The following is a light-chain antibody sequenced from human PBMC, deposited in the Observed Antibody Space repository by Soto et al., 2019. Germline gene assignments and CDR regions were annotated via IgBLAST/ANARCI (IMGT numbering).Light chain of an antibody. Sequence: EIVLTQSPGTLSWSPGERATLSCRSSESVTDNQLAWYQQKPGQGPRLLIYAISTRATGVPDRFSGSGSGTYFTLPTSRPEHEAFEMYYCQQYGTSRLTFAQGTKVDIK. CDR3: QQYGTSRLT. J-gene: IGKJ1*01. CDR1: ESVTDNQ. CDR2: AIS. V-gene: IGKV3-20*01.